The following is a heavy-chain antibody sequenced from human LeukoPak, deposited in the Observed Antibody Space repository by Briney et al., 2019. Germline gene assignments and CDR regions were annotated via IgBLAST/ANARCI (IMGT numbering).Heavy chain of an antibody. Sequence: GGSLRLSCAVSGFTFSSYEMNWVRQAPGKGLEWVSYISSSGSTIYYADSVKGRFTISRDNAKNSLYLQMNSLRAEDTAVYYCARSPGYSYHDYWGQGTLVTVSS. J-gene: IGHJ4*03. CDR2: ISSSGSTI. CDR3: ARSPGYSYHDY. D-gene: IGHD5-18*01. CDR1: GFTFSSYE. V-gene: IGHV3-48*03.